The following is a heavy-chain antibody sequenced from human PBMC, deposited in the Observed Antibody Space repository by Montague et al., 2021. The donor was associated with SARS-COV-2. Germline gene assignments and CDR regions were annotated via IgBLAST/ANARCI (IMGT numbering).Heavy chain of an antibody. D-gene: IGHD7-27*01. CDR1: GGSTSGDNYY. J-gene: IGHJ2*01. CDR2: IYYTGST. CDR3: ARNRGWGSRGAGYIDL. V-gene: IGHV4-31*03. Sequence: TLSLTCTVSGGSTSGDNYYWTWIRQHPGKGLEWIAYIYYTGSTYYNPSLQSRLRTSLDTSKNQFSLTLTSVTAADTAIYYCARNRGWGSRGAGYIDLWGRGTLVTVSS.